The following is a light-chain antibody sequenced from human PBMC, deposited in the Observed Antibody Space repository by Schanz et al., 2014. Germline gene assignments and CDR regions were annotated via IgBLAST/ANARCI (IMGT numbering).Light chain of an antibody. CDR3: QQYGTSPLT. V-gene: IGKV3-20*01. Sequence: EIVLTQSPDTLSLSPGERATLSCRASQSVGSRSLAWYQQKPGQPPRLLIYGASNRAAGIPDRFSGSGSGTDFTLSISRLEPEDFAVYYCQQYGTSPLTFGGGTKVGIK. CDR2: GAS. CDR1: QSVGSRS. J-gene: IGKJ4*01.